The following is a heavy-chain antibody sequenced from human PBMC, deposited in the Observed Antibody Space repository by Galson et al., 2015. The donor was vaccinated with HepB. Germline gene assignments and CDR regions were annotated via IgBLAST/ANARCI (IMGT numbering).Heavy chain of an antibody. J-gene: IGHJ6*02. CDR2: IYYSGKT. CDR3: ATISLPNNYYYYGMDV. Sequence: TLSLTCTVSGDSISSGDYYWSWIRQHPGKGLEWIGYIYYSGKTYCSPSLKSRVTMSIDTSENQFSLKLRSVTAADTAVYYCATISLPNNYYYYGMDVWGQGTTVTVSS. D-gene: IGHD2/OR15-2a*01. V-gene: IGHV4-31*03. CDR1: GDSISSGDYY.